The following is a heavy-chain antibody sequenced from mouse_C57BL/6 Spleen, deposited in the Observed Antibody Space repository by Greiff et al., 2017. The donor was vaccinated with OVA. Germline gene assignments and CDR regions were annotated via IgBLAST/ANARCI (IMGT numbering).Heavy chain of an antibody. J-gene: IGHJ2*01. V-gene: IGHV5-9*01. CDR3: ARQGLLRYYFDY. D-gene: IGHD1-1*01. CDR2: ISGGGGNT. CDR1: GFTFSSYT. Sequence: EVQLVESGGGLVKPGGSLKLSCAASGFTFSSYTMSWVRQTPEKRLEWVATISGGGGNTYYPDSVKGRFTISRDNAKNTLYLQMSSLRSEDTALYYCARQGLLRYYFDYWGQGTTLTVSS.